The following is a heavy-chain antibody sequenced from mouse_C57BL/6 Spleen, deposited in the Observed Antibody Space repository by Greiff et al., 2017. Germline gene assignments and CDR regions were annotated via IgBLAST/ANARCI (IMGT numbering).Heavy chain of an antibody. CDR2: IYPGDGDT. V-gene: IGHV1-80*01. CDR3: ARCYDGYPYYAMDY. Sequence: QVQLQQSGAELVKPGASVKISCKASGYAFSSYWMNWVKQRPGKGLEWIGQIYPGDGDTNYNGKFKGKATLTADKSSSTAYMQLSSLTSEDSAVYFCARCYDGYPYYAMDYWGQGTSVTVSS. D-gene: IGHD2-3*01. CDR1: GYAFSSYW. J-gene: IGHJ4*01.